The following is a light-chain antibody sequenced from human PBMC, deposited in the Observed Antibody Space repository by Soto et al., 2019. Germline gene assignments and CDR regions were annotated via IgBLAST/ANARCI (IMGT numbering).Light chain of an antibody. CDR3: QQYLSLPVT. V-gene: IGKV3-20*01. CDR1: QTVTSNY. J-gene: IGKJ2*01. CDR2: GAS. Sequence: EVVFTQSPATLSLSPGVRATLSCRASQTVTSNYLAWYQQKPGQAPRLLIHGASSRATDIPHRFSGSGSGTDFTLTISRLEPEDFALDYCQQYLSLPVTFGEGTKLEIK.